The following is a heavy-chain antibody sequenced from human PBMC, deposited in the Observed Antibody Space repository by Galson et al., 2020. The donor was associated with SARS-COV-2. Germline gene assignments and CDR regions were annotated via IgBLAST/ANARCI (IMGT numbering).Heavy chain of an antibody. CDR1: GFTFSSYS. D-gene: IGHD2-2*01. Sequence: GGSLRLSCAASGFTFSSYSMHWVRQAPGKGLEWVAIISYDGSDKYYADSVQGRFTISRDNSKNTLFLQMNSLGAEDTAVYYCTRVKSTVYTNDAFDVWGQGTMVSVS. CDR2: ISYDGSDK. CDR3: TRVKSTVYTNDAFDV. J-gene: IGHJ3*01. V-gene: IGHV3-30*04.